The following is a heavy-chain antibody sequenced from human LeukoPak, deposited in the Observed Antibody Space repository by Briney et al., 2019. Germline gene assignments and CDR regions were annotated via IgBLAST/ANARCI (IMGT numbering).Heavy chain of an antibody. D-gene: IGHD3-3*01. CDR3: ARDLSGYSDYYFDY. J-gene: IGHJ4*02. CDR1: GYTFTSYD. V-gene: IGHV1-8*01. CDR2: MNPNTGNT. Sequence: ASVKVSCKASGYTFTSYDINWVRQATGQGLEWMGWMNPNTGNTGLAQKFQGRVTMTTDTSISTAYMELSSLRSEDTAVYYCARDLSGYSDYYFDYWGQGTLVTVSS.